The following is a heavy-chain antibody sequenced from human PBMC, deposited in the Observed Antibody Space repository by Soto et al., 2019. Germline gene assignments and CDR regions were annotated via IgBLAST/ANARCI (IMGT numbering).Heavy chain of an antibody. J-gene: IGHJ6*02. V-gene: IGHV3-33*01. CDR2: IWYDGSNK. CDR3: ARKPALYGDYGVGYRYYYYYGMDV. Sequence: PGGSLRLSCAASGFTFSSYGMHWVRQAPGKGLEWVAVIWYDGSNKYYADSVKGRFTISRDNSKNTLYLQMNSLRAEDTAVYYCARKPALYGDYGVGYRYYYYYGMDVWGQGTTVTVSS. CDR1: GFTFSSYG. D-gene: IGHD4-17*01.